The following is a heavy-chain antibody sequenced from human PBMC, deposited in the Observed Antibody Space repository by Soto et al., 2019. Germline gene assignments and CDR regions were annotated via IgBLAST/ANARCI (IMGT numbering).Heavy chain of an antibody. D-gene: IGHD2-15*01. V-gene: IGHV4-39*01. Sequence: SETLSLTCTVSGGSISSSSYYWGWIRQPPGKGLEWIGSIYYSGSTYYNPSLKSRVTISVDTSKNQFSLKLSSVTAADTAVYNCARRPLVNFDYWGQGTLVPVSS. CDR2: IYYSGST. J-gene: IGHJ4*02. CDR1: GGSISSSSYY. CDR3: ARRPLVNFDY.